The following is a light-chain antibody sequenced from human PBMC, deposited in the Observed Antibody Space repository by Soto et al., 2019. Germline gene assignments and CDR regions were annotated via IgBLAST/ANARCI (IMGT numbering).Light chain of an antibody. V-gene: IGKV3-15*01. J-gene: IGKJ1*01. CDR3: QQYNNWPWT. CDR1: QSVSSN. CDR2: GAS. Sequence: EIVMTQSPATLAVSPGXRATLSCRASQSVSSNLAWYQQKPGQAPRLLIYGASTRATGIPSRFSGSGSGTEFTLTISSMQSEDFAVYYCQQYNNWPWTFAQGTKVDIK.